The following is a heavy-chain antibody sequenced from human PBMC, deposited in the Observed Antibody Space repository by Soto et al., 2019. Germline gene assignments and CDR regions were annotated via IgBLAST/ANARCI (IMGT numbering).Heavy chain of an antibody. V-gene: IGHV3-53*01. CDR2: IYSGGGK. CDR3: ARSDPAYAYGLNV. Sequence: GGSLRLSCAASGFTVTAYYVAWVRQAPGRGLEWVSLIYSGGGKYYADSVKGRFTISRDTSEKTFYLQMNSLRSEDTAVYYCARSDPAYAYGLNVWGQGTTVTVSS. CDR1: GFTVTAYY. D-gene: IGHD3-10*01. J-gene: IGHJ6*02.